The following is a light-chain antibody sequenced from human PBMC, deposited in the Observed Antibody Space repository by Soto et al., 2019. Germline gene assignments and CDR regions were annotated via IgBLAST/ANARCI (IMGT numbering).Light chain of an antibody. V-gene: IGKV3-11*01. Sequence: EVVLTQSPATLSLSPGERATLSCRASQSVNNYLAWYQQKPGQPPRLLIYDASNRATGIPARFSGSGSGTDFTLTISSLEPEDVATYYCQKYNSAPWTFGQGAKVDIK. CDR1: QSVNNY. CDR2: DAS. J-gene: IGKJ1*01. CDR3: QKYNSAPWT.